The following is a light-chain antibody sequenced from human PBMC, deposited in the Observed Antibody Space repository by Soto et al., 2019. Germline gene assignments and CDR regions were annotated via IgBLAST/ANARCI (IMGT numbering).Light chain of an antibody. Sequence: DIQMTQSPSTLSASVGNRVTITGGASQSISSWLAWYQQKPGKAPKLLIYKASSLESGVPSRFSGSGSGTEFTLTISSLQPDDFATYYCQQFNSYPITFGQGTRLEI. V-gene: IGKV1-5*03. CDR3: QQFNSYPIT. J-gene: IGKJ5*01. CDR2: KAS. CDR1: QSISSW.